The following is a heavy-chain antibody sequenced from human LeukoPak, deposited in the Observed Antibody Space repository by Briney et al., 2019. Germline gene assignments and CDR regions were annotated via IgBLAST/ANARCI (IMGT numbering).Heavy chain of an antibody. V-gene: IGHV3-23*01. CDR2: ISGSGGST. J-gene: IGHJ4*02. D-gene: IGHD3-22*01. Sequence: GGSLRLSCAASGFTFSSYAMSWVRQAPGKGLEWVSSISGSGGSTYYADSVKGRFIISRDNSKNTVYLQINNLRAEDTALYYCAETRAGNSSGRDPGWPMDYWGQGTLVTVSS. CDR1: GFTFSSYA. CDR3: AETRAGNSSGRDPGWPMDY.